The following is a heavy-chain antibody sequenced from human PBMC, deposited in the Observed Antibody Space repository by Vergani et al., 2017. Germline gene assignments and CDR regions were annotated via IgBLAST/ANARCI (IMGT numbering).Heavy chain of an antibody. V-gene: IGHV4-59*01. D-gene: IGHD2-2*01. CDR3: ARVRGLRWYCSSTSCYDNYYFDY. J-gene: IGHJ4*02. CDR2: IYYSGST. Sequence: QVQLQESGPGLVKPSETLSLTCTDSGGSISSYYWSWIRQPPGKGLEWIGYIYYSGSTNYNPSLKSRVTISVDTSKNQFSLKLSSVTAADTAVYYCARVRGLRWYCSSTSCYDNYYFDYWGQGTLVTVSS. CDR1: GGSISSYY.